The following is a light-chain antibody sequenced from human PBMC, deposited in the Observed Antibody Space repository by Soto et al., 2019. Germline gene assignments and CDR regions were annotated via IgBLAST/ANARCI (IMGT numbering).Light chain of an antibody. V-gene: IGLV1-47*01. CDR3: AAWDDSLSGPV. J-gene: IGLJ7*01. CDR2: RNN. CDR1: SSNIGSNY. Sequence: QSVLTQPASASGTTGQRVTISCSGSSSNIGSNYVYWYQQLPGTAPKLLIYRNNQRPSGVPDRFSGSKSGTSASLAISGLRSEDEADYYCAAWDDSLSGPVFGGGTQLTVL.